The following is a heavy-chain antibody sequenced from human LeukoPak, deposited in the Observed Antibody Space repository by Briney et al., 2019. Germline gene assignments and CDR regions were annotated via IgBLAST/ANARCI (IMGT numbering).Heavy chain of an antibody. CDR3: ARAATEAGSRAFDI. V-gene: IGHV3-21*01. CDR2: ISSSSSYI. D-gene: IGHD3-10*01. CDR1: GFSFSMYS. Sequence: PGGSLRLSCAASGFSFSMYSMSWIRQAPGKGLEWVSSISSSSSYIYYADSVKGRFTISRDNAKNSLYLQMNSLRAEDTAVYYCARAATEAGSRAFDIWGQGTMVTVSS. J-gene: IGHJ3*02.